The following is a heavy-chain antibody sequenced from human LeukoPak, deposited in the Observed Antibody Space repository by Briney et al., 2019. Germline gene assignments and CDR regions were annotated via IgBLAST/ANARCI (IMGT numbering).Heavy chain of an antibody. CDR3: ARDQYYDAFDI. V-gene: IGHV4-59*01. D-gene: IGHD1-26*01. CDR1: RGSISRSYY. Sequence: PSETLSLTCTVSRGSISRSYYWGWVRQPPGKGLEWIGFIYYTGNTNYNPSLKSRVTISVDTSKNQFSLKLSSVTAADTAVYYCARDQYYDAFDIWGQGTMVIVSS. J-gene: IGHJ3*02. CDR2: IYYTGNT.